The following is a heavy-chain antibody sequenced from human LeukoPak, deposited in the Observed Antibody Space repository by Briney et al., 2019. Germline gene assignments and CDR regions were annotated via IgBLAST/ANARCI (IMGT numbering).Heavy chain of an antibody. J-gene: IGHJ4*02. V-gene: IGHV1-8*01. CDR2: MNPNSGNT. Sequence: ASVKVSCKASGYTFTSYDINWVRQATGQGLEWMGWMNPNSGNTGYAQKFQGRVTMTRNTSISTAYMELSSLRSEDTAVYYCARVNRYYDILTGRNVDYWGQGTLVTVSS. CDR1: GYTFTSYD. CDR3: ARVNRYYDILTGRNVDY. D-gene: IGHD3-9*01.